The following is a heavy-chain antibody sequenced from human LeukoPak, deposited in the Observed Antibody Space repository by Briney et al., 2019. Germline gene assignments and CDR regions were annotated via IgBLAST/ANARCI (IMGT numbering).Heavy chain of an antibody. CDR3: ARAHSGWYSGPDGAFDI. J-gene: IGHJ3*02. V-gene: IGHV1-46*01. D-gene: IGHD6-19*01. Sequence: ASVKVSCKASGYTFTSYYMHWVRQAPGQGLEWMGIINPSGGSTSYAQKFQGRVTMTRDTSTSTVYMELSSLRSEDTAVYYCARAHSGWYSGPDGAFDIWAKGRWSPSPQ. CDR1: GYTFTSYY. CDR2: INPSGGST.